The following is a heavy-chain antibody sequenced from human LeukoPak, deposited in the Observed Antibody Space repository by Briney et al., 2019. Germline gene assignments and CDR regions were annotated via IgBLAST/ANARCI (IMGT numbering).Heavy chain of an antibody. CDR3: ARGGLLEWFWSPGYYYYGMDV. J-gene: IGHJ6*02. V-gene: IGHV1-2*02. CDR1: GYTFTGYY. Sequence: ASVRVSCAASGYTFTGYYMHCAPEAPGQGLEWRVWINTNRDGTNYAQKFQGRVTMTRDTSISTAYMELSRLRSDDTAVYYCARGGLLEWFWSPGYYYYGMDVWGQGTTGTVSS. D-gene: IGHD3-3*01. CDR2: INTNRDGT.